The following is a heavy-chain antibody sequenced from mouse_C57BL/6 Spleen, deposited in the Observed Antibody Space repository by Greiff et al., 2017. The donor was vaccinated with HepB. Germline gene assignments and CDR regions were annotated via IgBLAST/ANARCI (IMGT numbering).Heavy chain of an antibody. D-gene: IGHD1-1*01. J-gene: IGHJ3*01. V-gene: IGHV1-15*01. CDR1: GYTFTDYE. Sequence: VQLQQSGAELVRPGASVTLSCKASGYTFTDYEMHWVKQTPVHGLEWIGAIDPETGGTAYNQKFKGKAILTADKSSSTAYMELRSLTSEDSAVYYCTRRDYYGSSGPPFAYWGQGTLVTVSA. CDR2: IDPETGGT. CDR3: TRRDYYGSSGPPFAY.